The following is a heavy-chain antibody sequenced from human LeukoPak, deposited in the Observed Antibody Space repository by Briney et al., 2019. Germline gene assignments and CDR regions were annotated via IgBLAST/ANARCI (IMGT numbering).Heavy chain of an antibody. J-gene: IGHJ5*02. CDR2: IYWDDNK. V-gene: IGHV2-5*02. Sequence: SGPTLVNPTQTLTLTCTFSGFSLTTSGVGVAWIRQPPGKALEWLALIYWDDNKRYSPSLKSRLTITKDTSKKQVVLTMTNMDPVDTATYYCAHTVPHYYGSSKWFDPWGQGTQVTVSS. D-gene: IGHD3-10*01. CDR3: AHTVPHYYGSSKWFDP. CDR1: GFSLTTSGVG.